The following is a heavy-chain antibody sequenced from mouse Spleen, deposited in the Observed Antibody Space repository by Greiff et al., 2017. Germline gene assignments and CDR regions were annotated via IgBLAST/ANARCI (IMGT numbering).Heavy chain of an antibody. V-gene: IGHV1-64*01. Sequence: QVQLKQPGAELVKPGASVKLSCKASGYTFTSYWMHWVKQRPGQGLEWIGMIHPNSGSTNYNEKFKSKATLTVDKSSSTAYMQLSSLTSEDSAVYYCARRGDYDKMDYWGQGTSVTVSS. J-gene: IGHJ4*01. CDR3: ARRGDYDKMDY. D-gene: IGHD2-4*01. CDR2: IHPNSGST. CDR1: GYTFTSYW.